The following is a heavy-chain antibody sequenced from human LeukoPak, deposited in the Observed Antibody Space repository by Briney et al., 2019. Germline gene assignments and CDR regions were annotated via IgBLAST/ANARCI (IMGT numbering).Heavy chain of an antibody. Sequence: PSETLSLTCTVSGDSISSYYWSWIRQPPGKGLQWIGYIYYSGSTNYNPSLKSRVTISIDTSKNQFSLKVSSVTAADTAVYYCARTFSSSWLDYWGQGTLVTVSS. V-gene: IGHV4-59*01. J-gene: IGHJ4*02. D-gene: IGHD6-13*01. CDR3: ARTFSSSWLDY. CDR1: GDSISSYY. CDR2: IYYSGST.